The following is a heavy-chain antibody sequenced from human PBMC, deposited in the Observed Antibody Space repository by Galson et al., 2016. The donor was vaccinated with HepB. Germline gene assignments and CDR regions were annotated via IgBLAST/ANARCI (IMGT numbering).Heavy chain of an antibody. CDR2: MYYSGTT. J-gene: IGHJ4*02. D-gene: IGHD5-24*01. CDR1: SGSSISLAYY. V-gene: IGHV4-39*02. Sequence: SETLSLTCSVSSGSSISLAYYWGWIRQSPGKGLEWLGSMYYSGTTYYNPSLKTRLTISVDSSKSHFSLNLSSVTAADTAVYYCVRGPSNGYNFPDSWGQGTLVNVGS. CDR3: VRGPSNGYNFPDS.